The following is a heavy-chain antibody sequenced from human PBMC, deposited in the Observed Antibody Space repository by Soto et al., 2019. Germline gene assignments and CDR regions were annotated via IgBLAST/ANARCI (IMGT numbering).Heavy chain of an antibody. J-gene: IGHJ5*02. D-gene: IGHD6-13*01. CDR3: AHSHPTSPPGYSSTWPSAYKWFDP. CDR1: GFSLSTSGVG. Sequence: QITLKESGPTLVKPTQTLTLTCTFSGFSLSTSGVGVGWIRQPPGKALEWLALIYWDDDKRYSPSLKCRLTLPNDPSKNHVVLTRTNIDPVDTATYYCAHSHPTSPPGYSSTWPSAYKWFDPWGQGTLVTVSS. V-gene: IGHV2-5*02. CDR2: IYWDDDK.